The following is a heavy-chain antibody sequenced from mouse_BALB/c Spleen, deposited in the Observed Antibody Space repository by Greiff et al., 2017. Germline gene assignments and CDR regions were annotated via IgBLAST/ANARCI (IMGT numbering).Heavy chain of an antibody. CDR1: GFSLTSYG. Sequence: QVQLKQSGPGLVAPSQSLSISCTASGFSLTSYGVHWVRQPPGQGLEWLGVIWAGGSTNDNSAIMSRLSISKDNSADQVYLKMNRLQTDDTAMYYWDRCSNYENSGAMDYWGQGTSVTDSS. J-gene: IGHJ4*01. D-gene: IGHD2-4*01. V-gene: IGHV2-9*02. CDR2: IWAGGST. CDR3: DRCSNYENSGAMDY.